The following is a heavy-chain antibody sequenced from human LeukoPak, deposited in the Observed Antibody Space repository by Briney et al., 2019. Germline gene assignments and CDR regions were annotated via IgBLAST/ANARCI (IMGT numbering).Heavy chain of an antibody. CDR2: ISSSSSYI. CDR3: ARIRVVPAAIVGDDAFDI. CDR1: GFTFSSYS. Sequence: GGSLRLSCAASGFTFSSYSMNWVRQAPGKGLEWVSSISSSSSYIYYADSVKSRFTISRDNAKNSLYLQMNSLRAEDTAVYYCARIRVVPAAIVGDDAFDIWGQGTMVTVSS. V-gene: IGHV3-21*01. J-gene: IGHJ3*02. D-gene: IGHD2-2*01.